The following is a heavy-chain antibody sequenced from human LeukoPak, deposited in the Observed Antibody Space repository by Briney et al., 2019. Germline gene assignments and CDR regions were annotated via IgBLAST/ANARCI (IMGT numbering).Heavy chain of an antibody. J-gene: IGHJ5*02. CDR1: GYTFTSYG. V-gene: IGHV1-18*01. CDR2: ISAYNGNT. D-gene: IGHD3-22*01. Sequence: ASVKVSCKASGYTFTSYGISWVRQAPGQGLEWMGWISAYNGNTNYAQKLQGRVTMTTDTSTSTAYMVLRSLTSDDTAVYYCARDLVNYYDSSGYQGWFDPWGQGTLVTVSS. CDR3: ARDLVNYYDSSGYQGWFDP.